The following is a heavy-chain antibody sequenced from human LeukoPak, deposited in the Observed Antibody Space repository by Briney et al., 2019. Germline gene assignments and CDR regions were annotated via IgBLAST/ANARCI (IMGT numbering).Heavy chain of an antibody. V-gene: IGHV4-34*01. CDR1: GGSFSDYY. Sequence: PSETLSLTCAVYGGSFSDYYWTWIRQPPGKGLEWIGSIYYSGSTYYNPSLKSRVTISVDTSKNQFSLKLSSVTAADTAVYYCARRSRYSSGWSDYYYYYGMDVWGQGTTVTVSS. CDR3: ARRSRYSSGWSDYYYYYGMDV. D-gene: IGHD6-19*01. J-gene: IGHJ6*02. CDR2: IYYSGST.